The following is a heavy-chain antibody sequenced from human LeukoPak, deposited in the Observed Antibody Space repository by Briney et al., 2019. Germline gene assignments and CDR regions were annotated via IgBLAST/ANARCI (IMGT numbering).Heavy chain of an antibody. D-gene: IGHD3-16*01. CDR3: ARQGDDY. J-gene: IGHJ4*01. CDR2: IKEDGSEK. Sequence: GGSRRLSWAPSGFSFSRPWMSWVRQPQGKGLECVANIKEDGSEKYYVDSVKGRFTISRDNAKNSLYLQMNSLRAEDTAVYYCARQGDDYWGHGTLVTVSS. V-gene: IGHV3-7*01. CDR1: GFSFSRPW.